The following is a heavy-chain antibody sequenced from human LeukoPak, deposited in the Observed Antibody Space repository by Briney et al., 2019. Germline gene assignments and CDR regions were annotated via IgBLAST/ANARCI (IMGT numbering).Heavy chain of an antibody. CDR2: IYSGGST. Sequence: GGSLRLSCAASGFTVSSNYMSWVRQAPGKGLEWVSVIYSGGSTYYADSVKGRFTISRDKSKNTLYLQINSLRAEDTAVYYCARGDDRRPFDYWGQGTLVTVSS. J-gene: IGHJ4*02. D-gene: IGHD5-24*01. V-gene: IGHV3-66*01. CDR3: ARGDDRRPFDY. CDR1: GFTVSSNY.